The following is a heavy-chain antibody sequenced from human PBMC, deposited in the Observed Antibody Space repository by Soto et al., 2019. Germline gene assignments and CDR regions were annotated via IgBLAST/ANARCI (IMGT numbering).Heavy chain of an antibody. CDR2: INPSGGST. J-gene: IGHJ6*03. D-gene: IGHD3-9*01. CDR1: GYTFTSYY. Sequence: ASVKVSCKASGYTFTSYYMHWVRQAPGQGLEWMGIINPSGGSTSYAQKFQGRVTMTTDTSTSTAYMELRSLRSDDTAVYYCARCGYFDWLSSGNYYMDVWGKGTTVTVSS. V-gene: IGHV1-46*01. CDR3: ARCGYFDWLSSGNYYMDV.